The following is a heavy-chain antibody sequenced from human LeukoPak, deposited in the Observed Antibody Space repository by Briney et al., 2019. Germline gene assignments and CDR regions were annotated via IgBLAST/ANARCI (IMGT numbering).Heavy chain of an antibody. J-gene: IGHJ4*02. CDR1: GASISSHY. CDR2: MFYTGSA. CDR3: ASVDSSAYFSYFDS. D-gene: IGHD3-22*01. V-gene: IGHV4-59*11. Sequence: SETLSLTCRVSGASISSHYWSWIRQPPGKGLEWIGYMFYTGSAKYNPSLKSRVTISVDTSKKQFSLKVSSVTAADMAVYYCASVDSSAYFSYFDSWGQGALVTVSS.